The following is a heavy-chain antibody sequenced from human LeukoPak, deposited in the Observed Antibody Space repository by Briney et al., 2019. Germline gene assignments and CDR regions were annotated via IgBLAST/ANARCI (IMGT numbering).Heavy chain of an antibody. CDR2: INHSGST. CDR3: ARTQDV. J-gene: IGHJ6*04. V-gene: IGHV4-34*01. Sequence: PSETLSLTCGVHGGSFSGYFWSWIRQPPGKGLEWIGEINHSGSTNYSPSLKSRLTISLDTSKNQFSLKLSSVTAADTAVYYCARTQDVWGKGTTVTISS. CDR1: GGSFSGYF.